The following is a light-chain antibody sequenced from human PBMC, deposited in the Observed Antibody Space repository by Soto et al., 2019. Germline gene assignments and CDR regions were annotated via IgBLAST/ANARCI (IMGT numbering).Light chain of an antibody. Sequence: QSALTQPASVSGSPGQSITISCTGTSSDVGGYNYVSWYQQHPGKAPKLMIYDVSNRPSGVSNRLSGSKSGNTASLTISGLQAEDEADYDCSSYTSSSTPYVFGTGTKLTVL. V-gene: IGLV2-14*01. CDR2: DVS. CDR1: SSDVGGYNY. J-gene: IGLJ1*01. CDR3: SSYTSSSTPYV.